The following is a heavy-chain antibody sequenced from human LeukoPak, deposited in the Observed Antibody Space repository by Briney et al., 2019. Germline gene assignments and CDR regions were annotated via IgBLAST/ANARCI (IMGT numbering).Heavy chain of an antibody. D-gene: IGHD6-13*01. V-gene: IGHV1-69*05. CDR3: ASGQQLAPFDY. CDR1: GGTFCSYA. CDR2: IIPIFGTA. Sequence: SVKVSCKASGGTFCSYAISWVRQAPGQGLEWMGGIIPIFGTANYAQKFQGRVTITTDESTSTAYMELSSLRSEDTAVYYCASGQQLAPFDYWGQGTLVTVSS. J-gene: IGHJ4*02.